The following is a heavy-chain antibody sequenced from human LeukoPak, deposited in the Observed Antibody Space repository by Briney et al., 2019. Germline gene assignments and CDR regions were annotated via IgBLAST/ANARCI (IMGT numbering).Heavy chain of an antibody. D-gene: IGHD6-19*01. J-gene: IGHJ4*02. Sequence: SETLSLTFTVSGGSISSYYWGWIRQPAGKGLEWIGRIYTRGSTNYNPSLKSRITMSVDTSKNQFSLKLSSVTAADTAVYYCVGVGGGWSVDFWGQGTLVTVSP. CDR2: IYTRGST. V-gene: IGHV4-4*07. CDR1: GGSISSYY. CDR3: VGVGGGWSVDF.